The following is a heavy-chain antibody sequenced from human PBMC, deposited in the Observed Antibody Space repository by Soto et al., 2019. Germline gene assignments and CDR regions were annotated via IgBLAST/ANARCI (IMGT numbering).Heavy chain of an antibody. J-gene: IGHJ6*02. CDR1: GYSFTDYW. CDR3: ARQTTGWFGMDV. Sequence: GESLKISCKGAGYSFTDYWIGWVRQMPGKGLEWMGIIYPGDSGARYSPSFQGQVSISADKSVNTAYLQWGSLKASDTAMYYCARQTTGWFGMDVWGQGTTVTVSS. CDR2: IYPGDSGA. V-gene: IGHV5-51*01. D-gene: IGHD6-19*01.